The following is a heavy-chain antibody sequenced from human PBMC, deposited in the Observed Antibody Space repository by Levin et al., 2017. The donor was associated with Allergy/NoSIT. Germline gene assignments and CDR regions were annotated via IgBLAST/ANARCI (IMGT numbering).Heavy chain of an antibody. CDR3: AAHSPSSHWYYYYMAV. V-gene: IGHV4-39*02. CDR1: GDSISSGTYY. J-gene: IGHJ6*03. CDR2: IYYSGST. Sequence: TSETLSLTCTVSGDSISSGTYYWGWIRQPPGKGLEWIGNIYYSGSTYYNPSLKSRVTMSVDTSKNHFSLRLTSVTAADTAVYYCAAHSPSSHWYYYYMAVWGKGTTVTVSS. D-gene: IGHD6-19*01.